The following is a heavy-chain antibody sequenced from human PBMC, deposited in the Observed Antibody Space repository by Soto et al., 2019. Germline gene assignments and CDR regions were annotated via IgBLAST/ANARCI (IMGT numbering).Heavy chain of an antibody. CDR1: CFTLSRYG. CDR2: ISGYNGYT. CDR3: ARDLTKGLDV. J-gene: IGHJ6*02. D-gene: IGHD4-4*01. Sequence: APVKGSSKAFCFTLSRYGISSVRQAPGQGLEWMGWISGYNGYTNYPQNFQGRVTMTTDTSTGTVYMELRSLTSDDTAVYYCARDLTKGLDVWGQGTTVTVSS. V-gene: IGHV1-18*01.